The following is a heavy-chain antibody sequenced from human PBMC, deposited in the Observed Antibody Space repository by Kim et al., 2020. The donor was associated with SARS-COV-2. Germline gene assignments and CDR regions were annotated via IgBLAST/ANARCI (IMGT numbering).Heavy chain of an antibody. J-gene: IGHJ6*02. V-gene: IGHV1-2*02. CDR1: GYTFTGYY. CDR3: ARLYCSGGSCYSAKYGMDV. CDR2: INPNSGGT. D-gene: IGHD2-15*01. Sequence: ASVKVSCKASGYTFTGYYMHWVRQATGQGLEWMGWINPNSGGTNYAQKFQGRVTMTRDTSISTAYMELSRLRSDDTAVYYCARLYCSGGSCYSAKYGMDVWGQGTTVTVSS.